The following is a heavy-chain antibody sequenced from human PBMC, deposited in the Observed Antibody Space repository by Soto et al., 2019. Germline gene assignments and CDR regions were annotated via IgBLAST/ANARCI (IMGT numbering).Heavy chain of an antibody. D-gene: IGHD2-21*02. CDR3: AHSRCGGDCLQSYSSHYYYGMDV. V-gene: IGHV2-5*02. CDR1: GFSLYTGGLG. J-gene: IGHJ6*02. CDR2: IYWDDDK. Sequence: QITLKESGPTLVKPTQTLTLTCTFSGFSLYTGGLGVGWIRQPPGKALEWLALIYWDDDKRYSPSLKSRLTITKDTSKNQVVLTMTNMYPVDTATYYCAHSRCGGDCLQSYSSHYYYGMDVWGQGTTVTVSS.